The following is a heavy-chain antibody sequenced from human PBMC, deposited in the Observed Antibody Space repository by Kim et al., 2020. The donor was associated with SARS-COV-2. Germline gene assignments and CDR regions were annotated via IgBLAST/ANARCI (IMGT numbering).Heavy chain of an antibody. J-gene: IGHJ4*01. CDR2: ISYDGSNK. CDR3: ARDSWDLISSSSSYYFD. D-gene: IGHD6-13*01. Sequence: GGSLRLSCAASGFTFSSYAMHWVRQAPGKGLEWVAVISYDGSNKYYADSVKGRFTISRDNSKNTLYLQMNSLRAEDTAVYYCARDSWDLISSSSSYYFD. CDR1: GFTFSSYA. V-gene: IGHV3-30-3*01.